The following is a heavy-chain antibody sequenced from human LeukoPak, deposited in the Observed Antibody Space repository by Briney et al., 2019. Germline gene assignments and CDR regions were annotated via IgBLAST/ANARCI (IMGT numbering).Heavy chain of an antibody. Sequence: GGSLRLSCAASEFTFSSYGMHWVRQAPGKGLEWVAFIRYDGSNKYYADSVKGRFTISRDNSKNTLYLQMNSLRAEDTAVYYCATSSITSYYMDVWGKGTTVTISS. D-gene: IGHD2/OR15-2a*01. CDR1: EFTFSSYG. CDR2: IRYDGSNK. CDR3: ATSSITSYYMDV. J-gene: IGHJ6*03. V-gene: IGHV3-30*02.